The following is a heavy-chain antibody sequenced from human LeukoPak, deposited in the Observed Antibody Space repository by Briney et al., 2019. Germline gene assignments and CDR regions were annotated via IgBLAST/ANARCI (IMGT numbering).Heavy chain of an antibody. D-gene: IGHD6-13*01. CDR3: ARHDGIADAFDI. Sequence: PSETLSLTCTVSGGSISSYYWSWIRQPPGKGLEWIGYIYYSGSTNYNPPLKSRVTISVDTSKNQFSLKLSPVTAADTAVYYCARHDGIADAFDIWGQGTMVTVSS. CDR1: GGSISSYY. CDR2: IYYSGST. V-gene: IGHV4-59*08. J-gene: IGHJ3*02.